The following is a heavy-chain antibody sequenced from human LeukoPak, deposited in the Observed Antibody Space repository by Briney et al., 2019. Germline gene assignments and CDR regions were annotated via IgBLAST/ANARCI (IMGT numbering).Heavy chain of an antibody. D-gene: IGHD6-19*01. J-gene: IGHJ4*02. CDR3: ARDAGIAVAGPLGLDY. CDR1: GYTFTSYG. Sequence: ASVKVSCKASGYTFTSYGISWVRQAPGQGLEWMGWISAYSGNTNYAQKLQGRVTMTTDTSTSTAYMELRGLRSDDTAVYYCARDAGIAVAGPLGLDYWGQGTLVTVSS. CDR2: ISAYSGNT. V-gene: IGHV1-18*01.